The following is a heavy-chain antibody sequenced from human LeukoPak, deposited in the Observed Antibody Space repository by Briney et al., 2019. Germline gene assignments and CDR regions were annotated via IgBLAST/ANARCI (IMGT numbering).Heavy chain of an antibody. D-gene: IGHD5-24*01. J-gene: IGHJ3*02. V-gene: IGHV3-21*01. CDR2: ISPTSDYI. CDR3: ARRTATIGHAFDT. Sequence: PGGSLRLSCAASGFTLSSYFMTWVRQAPGKGLEWVSSISPTSDYIYYADSVKGRFTISRDNAKNSLYLQMNSLRAEDTAVYYCARRTATIGHAFDTWGQGTMVTVSS. CDR1: GFTLSSYF.